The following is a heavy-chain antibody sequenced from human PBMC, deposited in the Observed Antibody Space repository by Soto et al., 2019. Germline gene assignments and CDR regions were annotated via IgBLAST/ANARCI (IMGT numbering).Heavy chain of an antibody. CDR3: ARAEKWVTGNMGGY. V-gene: IGHV1-18*04. J-gene: IGHJ4*02. Sequence: QVQLVQSGAEVKKPGASVKVSCEASGYTFTSYGISWVRQAPGQGLEWMGWISAYNGITKYAQKFQGRVTMTTDTSASTAVMELRSLRSDDTAVYYCARAEKWVTGNMGGYWGQGTLVTVYS. CDR1: GYTFTSYG. D-gene: IGHD1-20*01. CDR2: ISAYNGIT.